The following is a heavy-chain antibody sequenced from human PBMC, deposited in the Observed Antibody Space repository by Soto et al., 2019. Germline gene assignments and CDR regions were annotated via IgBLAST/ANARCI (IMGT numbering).Heavy chain of an antibody. CDR3: AIYPRWELLLPCHY. J-gene: IGHJ4*02. CDR1: GGTSSSYA. V-gene: IGHV1-69*13. D-gene: IGHD1-26*01. Sequence: GASVKVSCKASGGTSSSYAISWVRQAPGQGLEWMGGIIPIFGTANYAQKFQGRVTITADESTSTAYMELSSLRSEDTAVYYCAIYPRWELLLPCHYWGQGTLVTVSS. CDR2: IIPIFGTA.